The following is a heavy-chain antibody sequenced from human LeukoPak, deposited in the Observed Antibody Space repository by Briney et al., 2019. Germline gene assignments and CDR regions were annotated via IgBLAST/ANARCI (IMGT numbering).Heavy chain of an antibody. CDR2: VSTSGSAI. V-gene: IGHV3-11*04. J-gene: IGHJ3*02. Sequence: GGSLRLSCAASGFTVSTNYMSWVRQAPGKGLDWVSYVSTSGSAIYYADSVKGRFTISRDNAKNSLFLQMNSLRAEDTAVYYCARRKVGCSSTSCHTDDAFDIWGQGTMVTVSS. D-gene: IGHD2-2*02. CDR3: ARRKVGCSSTSCHTDDAFDI. CDR1: GFTVSTNY.